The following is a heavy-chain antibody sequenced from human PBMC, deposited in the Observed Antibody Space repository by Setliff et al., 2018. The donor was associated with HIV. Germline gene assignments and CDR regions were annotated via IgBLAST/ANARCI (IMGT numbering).Heavy chain of an antibody. CDR3: ASDGPLEGSYRYYYYYMDV. CDR1: GGPISSHY. D-gene: IGHD3-10*01. J-gene: IGHJ6*03. V-gene: IGHV4-59*11. Sequence: KPSVTLSLPCTVSGGPISSHYRSWIRQPPGKGLEWIGYIYYSGSTNYNPSLKSRVTISVDTSKNQFSLKLSSVTAADTAAYYCASDGPLEGSYRYYYYYMDVWGKGATVTVSS. CDR2: IYYSGST.